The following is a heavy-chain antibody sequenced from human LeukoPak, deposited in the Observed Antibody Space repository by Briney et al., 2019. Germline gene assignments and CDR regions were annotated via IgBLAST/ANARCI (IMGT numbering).Heavy chain of an antibody. Sequence: GGSLRLSCAGSGFTVSSSTMSWVRQAPGKGLEWVSNFYSDALDGITNYADSVKGRFTISRDNSQNTLYLQMNSLRAEDTAVYYCARGIGGWYNWFDPWGQGTLVTVSS. CDR1: GFTVSSST. CDR2: FYSDALDGIT. V-gene: IGHV3-53*01. CDR3: ARGIGGWYNWFDP. J-gene: IGHJ5*02. D-gene: IGHD6-19*01.